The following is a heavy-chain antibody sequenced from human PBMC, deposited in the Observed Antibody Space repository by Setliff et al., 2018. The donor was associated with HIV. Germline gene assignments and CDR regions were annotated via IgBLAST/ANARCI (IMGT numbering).Heavy chain of an antibody. Sequence: SETLSLTCAVSGGSISSSNWWGWIRQSPGKGLEWIGYIYCSGSIYYNPSLKSRVTMSVDTSKNQFSLKLSSVTAVDTAVYYCAKKGNGDYHFDYWGQGTLVTVSS. CDR2: IYCSGSI. CDR1: GGSISSSNW. V-gene: IGHV4-28*05. J-gene: IGHJ4*02. CDR3: AKKGNGDYHFDY. D-gene: IGHD4-17*01.